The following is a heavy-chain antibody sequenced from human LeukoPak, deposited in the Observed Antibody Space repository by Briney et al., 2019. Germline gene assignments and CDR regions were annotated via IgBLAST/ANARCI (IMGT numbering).Heavy chain of an antibody. J-gene: IGHJ3*02. D-gene: IGHD2-2*01. Sequence: PSETLSLTCAVSGYSIRSGYYWGWIRQPPGKGLEWIGSINRSGSTYYNPSLKSRVTISVDTSKNQFSLKLSSVTAADTAVYYCARAPHCSSTTCYGGGYAFDIWGQGTMVTVSS. CDR2: INRSGST. CDR1: GYSIRSGYY. V-gene: IGHV4-38-2*01. CDR3: ARAPHCSSTTCYGGGYAFDI.